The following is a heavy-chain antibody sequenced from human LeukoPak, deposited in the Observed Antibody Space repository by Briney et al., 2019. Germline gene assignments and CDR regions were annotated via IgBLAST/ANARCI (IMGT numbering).Heavy chain of an antibody. D-gene: IGHD2-21*01. Sequence: GGSLRLSCTASGFIFSNYAMSWVRQAPGKGLEWVSAIGDSGRNAYYADSVEGRFTISRDNSKNTLSLHKNSLGAEDTAVYYCAGGTVISGQRDGAFHIWGQGTMVTVSS. CDR3: AGGTVISGQRDGAFHI. CDR1: GFIFSNYA. J-gene: IGHJ3*02. CDR2: IGDSGRNA. V-gene: IGHV3-23*01.